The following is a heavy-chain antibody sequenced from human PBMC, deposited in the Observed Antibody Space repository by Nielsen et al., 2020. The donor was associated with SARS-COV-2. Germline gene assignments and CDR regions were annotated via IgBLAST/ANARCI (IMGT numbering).Heavy chain of an antibody. CDR2: VSASGGST. J-gene: IGHJ3*01. CDR3: AKDGVVRGDALDL. Sequence: GALRLSCAASGFTFNIYAMAWVRRAPGRGLQWVTGVSASGGSTYYTDSVKGRFSISRDNSKNTLFLQMHSLRVEDTALYYCAKDGVVRGDALDLWGQGTMVTVSS. V-gene: IGHV3-23*01. D-gene: IGHD3-10*01. CDR1: GFTFNIYA.